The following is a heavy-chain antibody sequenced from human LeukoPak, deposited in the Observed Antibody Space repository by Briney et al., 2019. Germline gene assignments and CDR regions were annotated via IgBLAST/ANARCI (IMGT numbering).Heavy chain of an antibody. CDR2: ISYDGSNE. D-gene: IGHD3-22*01. CDR1: GFTVSSNY. Sequence: PGGSLRLSCAASGFTVSSNYMSWVRQAPGKGLEWVAVISYDGSNEYYADSVKGRFTISRDNSKNTLYLQMNSLRVEDTAVYYCARVLNYYDSSGYYFSYWGQGTLVTVSS. V-gene: IGHV3-30-3*01. J-gene: IGHJ4*02. CDR3: ARVLNYYDSSGYYFSY.